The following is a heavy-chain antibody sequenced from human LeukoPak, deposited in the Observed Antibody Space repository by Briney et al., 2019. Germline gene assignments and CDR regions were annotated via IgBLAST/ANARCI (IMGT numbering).Heavy chain of an antibody. V-gene: IGHV3-23*01. CDR2: ISDSGAKT. Sequence: GGSLSLSCAASGFTFSTYAMTWVRQAPGKGLERVSLISDSGAKTYYADSVKGRFTISRDNSKNTLSLQMNSLRAEDTAVYYCAKDVRVGGGGMDVWGQGTPVTVSS. J-gene: IGHJ6*02. CDR3: AKDVRVGGGGMDV. D-gene: IGHD1-26*01. CDR1: GFTFSTYA.